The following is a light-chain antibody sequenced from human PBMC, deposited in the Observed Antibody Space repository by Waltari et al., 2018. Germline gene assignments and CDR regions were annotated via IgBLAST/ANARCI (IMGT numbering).Light chain of an antibody. CDR1: SSDVGRYKL. J-gene: IGLJ2*01. Sequence: QSALTQPASVSGSPGQSITISCTGTSSDVGRYKLVSWYQQHPGKAPILMIYADSNRPSGSSNRFSGSKSGNTASLTISGLQAEDEAAYYCCSYAGSSTVKFGEGTYLTVL. CDR3: CSYAGSSTVK. V-gene: IGLV2-23*01. CDR2: ADS.